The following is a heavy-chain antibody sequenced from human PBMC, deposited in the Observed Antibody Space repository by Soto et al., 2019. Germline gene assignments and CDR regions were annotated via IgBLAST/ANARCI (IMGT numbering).Heavy chain of an antibody. J-gene: IGHJ4*02. CDR3: ARVEGIAAAMGY. CDR1: GGTFSSYA. Sequence: SVKLSCQASGGTFSSYASRWLRQAARQGLEWMGGIIPIFGTANYAQKFQGRVTITADESTSTGYVELSSLRSEDTAVYYCARVEGIAAAMGYWGQGTLVTVS. CDR2: IIPIFGTA. D-gene: IGHD6-25*01. V-gene: IGHV1-69*13.